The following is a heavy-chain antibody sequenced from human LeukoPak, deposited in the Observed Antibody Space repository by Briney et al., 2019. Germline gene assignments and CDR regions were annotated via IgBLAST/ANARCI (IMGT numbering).Heavy chain of an antibody. J-gene: IGHJ5*02. V-gene: IGHV4-4*07. CDR3: AGEYYDFWSGEGVDP. Sequence: SETLSLTCTVSGGSISSYYWSWIRQPAGKGLEWIGRIYTSGSTNYNPSLKSRVTMSVDTSKNQFSLKLSSVTAADTAVYYCAGEYYDFWSGEGVDPWGQGTLVTVSS. CDR2: IYTSGST. D-gene: IGHD3-3*01. CDR1: GGSISSYY.